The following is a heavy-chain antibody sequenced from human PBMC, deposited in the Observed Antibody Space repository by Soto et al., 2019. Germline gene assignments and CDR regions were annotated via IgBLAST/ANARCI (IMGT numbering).Heavy chain of an antibody. D-gene: IGHD1-26*01. CDR3: ARVGWGYYGMDV. CDR2: INHSGST. CDR1: GGSFSGYY. J-gene: IGHJ6*02. V-gene: IGHV4-34*01. Sequence: SETLSLTCAVYGGSFSGYYWSWIRQPPGKGLEWIGEINHSGSTNYNPSLKSRVTISVDTSKNQFSLKLSSVTAADTAAYYCARVGWGYYGMDVWGQGTTVTVSS.